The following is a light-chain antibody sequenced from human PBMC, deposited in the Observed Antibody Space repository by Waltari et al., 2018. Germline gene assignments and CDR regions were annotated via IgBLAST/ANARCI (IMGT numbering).Light chain of an antibody. CDR1: SGHSTYA. J-gene: IGLJ2*01. Sequence: QPVLTQSPSASASLGASVKLTCSLSSGHSTYAIAWHQQQPEKGPRFLMRVNSDGSHTKGDWIPDRFSGSSSGAERYLSISSLQSEDEADYYCQTWGVFGGGTKLTVL. CDR2: VNSDGSH. CDR3: QTWGV. V-gene: IGLV4-69*01.